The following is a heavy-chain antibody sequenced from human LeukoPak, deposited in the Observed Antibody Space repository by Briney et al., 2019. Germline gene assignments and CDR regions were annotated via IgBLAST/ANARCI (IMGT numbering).Heavy chain of an antibody. D-gene: IGHD3-16*02. J-gene: IGHJ6*02. CDR1: GFTVSSNY. Sequence: GGSLRPSCAASGFTVSSNYMSWVRQAPGKGLEWVSVIYSGGSTYYADSVKGRFTISRDNSKNTLYLQMNSLRAEDTAVYYCARDLIMITFGGVIDYYYGMDVWGQGTTVTVSS. CDR2: IYSGGST. V-gene: IGHV3-53*01. CDR3: ARDLIMITFGGVIDYYYGMDV.